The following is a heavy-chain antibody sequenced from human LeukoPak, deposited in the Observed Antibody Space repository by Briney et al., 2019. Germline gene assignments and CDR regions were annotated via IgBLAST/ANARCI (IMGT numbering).Heavy chain of an antibody. V-gene: IGHV3-30*04. Sequence: GRSLRLSCAASGFTFSSYAMHWVRQAPGKGLEWVAAISYDGSNKYYADSVKGRFTISRDNSKNTLYLQMNSLRAEDTAVYYCARGTLWFGLGHLDYWGQGTLVTVSS. CDR1: GFTFSSYA. J-gene: IGHJ4*02. CDR2: ISYDGSNK. D-gene: IGHD3-10*01. CDR3: ARGTLWFGLGHLDY.